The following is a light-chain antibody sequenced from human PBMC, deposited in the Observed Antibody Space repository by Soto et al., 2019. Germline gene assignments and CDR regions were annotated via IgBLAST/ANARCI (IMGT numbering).Light chain of an antibody. J-gene: IGLJ2*01. CDR2: LNSDGSH. Sequence: QPVLTQSPSASASLGASVKLTCTLSSGHSSYAIAWHQQQPEKGPRYLMKLNSDGSHSKGDGIPDRFSGSSSGAERYLTISSLHSEDEADYYCQTWGTGPVFGGGTKVTVL. CDR1: SGHSSYA. V-gene: IGLV4-69*01. CDR3: QTWGTGPV.